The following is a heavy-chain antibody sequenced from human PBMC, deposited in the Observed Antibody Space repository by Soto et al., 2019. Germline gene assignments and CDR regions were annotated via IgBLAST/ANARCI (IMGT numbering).Heavy chain of an antibody. CDR2: IYSRGST. J-gene: IGHJ3*02. CDR1: GGSISSYY. Sequence: SETLSLTCAVSGGSISSYYWIWIRQPPGKGLEWIGYIYSRGSTEYNPSLKSGVTISLDTSKNQMSLQMKSVTVADTAVYYCARISDYAFDIWGQGTVVTVSS. CDR3: ARISDYAFDI. D-gene: IGHD3-10*01. V-gene: IGHV4-59*12.